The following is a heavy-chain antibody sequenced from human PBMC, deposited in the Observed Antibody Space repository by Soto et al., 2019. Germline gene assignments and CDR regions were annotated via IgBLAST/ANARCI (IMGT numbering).Heavy chain of an antibody. Sequence: QITLTESGPTLVTPTQTLTLTCSFSGFSLTTSGVAVGWFRQPPGKAPEWLALFYWNDDKRYSPSPRSRLTVTGDSSKNQVVLTLANVDPVDSGTYYCAHRPTSTDDFYFDYWGQGTLVTVSS. CDR2: FYWNDDK. CDR1: GFSLTTSGVA. CDR3: AHRPTSTDDFYFDY. D-gene: IGHD2-21*02. V-gene: IGHV2-5*01. J-gene: IGHJ4*02.